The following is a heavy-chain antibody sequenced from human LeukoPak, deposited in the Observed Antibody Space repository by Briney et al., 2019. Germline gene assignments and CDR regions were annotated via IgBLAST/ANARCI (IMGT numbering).Heavy chain of an antibody. CDR2: ISYDGSNK. CDR3: ARGGGLDV. V-gene: IGHV3-30*03. J-gene: IGHJ6*02. CDR1: RFTFSSYG. Sequence: SGGSLRLPCAASRFTFSSYGMHWVRQAPGKGLEWVAVISYDGSNKYYADSVKGRFTISRDNAKNSLYLQMSNLRAEDTAVYFCARGGGLDVWGQGATVTVSS. D-gene: IGHD3-16*01.